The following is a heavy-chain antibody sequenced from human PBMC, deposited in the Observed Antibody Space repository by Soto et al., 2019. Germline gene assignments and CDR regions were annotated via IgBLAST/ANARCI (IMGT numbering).Heavy chain of an antibody. CDR3: ARDKKVATGAFDS. D-gene: IGHD5-12*01. Sequence: SETLSLTCTVSGDSMSSYYWTWIRQPPGRGLEWIGHIFHSGSTNYSPSLKNRVTMSLDTSKNQFSLRLSSVTAADTAVYYCARDKKVATGAFDSWGQGTLVTVSS. CDR1: GDSMSSYY. J-gene: IGHJ4*02. V-gene: IGHV4-59*01. CDR2: IFHSGST.